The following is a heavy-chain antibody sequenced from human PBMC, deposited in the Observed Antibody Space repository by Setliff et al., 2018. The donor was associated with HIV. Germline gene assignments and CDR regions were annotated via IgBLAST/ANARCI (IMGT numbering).Heavy chain of an antibody. V-gene: IGHV3-23*01. D-gene: IGHD3-10*01. J-gene: IGHJ2*01. Sequence: WGSLRLSCAGSGFTFSSYAMSWVRQAPGKGLEWVSVITNSGSDTYHADSVKGRFTISRDKSKNTVYLLMNSLRAEDTATYYCAKVFGTSPLVGYFDLWGRGTRVTV. CDR3: AKVFGTSPLVGYFDL. CDR2: ITNSGSDT. CDR1: GFTFSSYA.